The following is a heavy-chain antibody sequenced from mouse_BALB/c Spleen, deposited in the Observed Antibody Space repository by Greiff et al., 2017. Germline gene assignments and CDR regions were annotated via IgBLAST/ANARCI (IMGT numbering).Heavy chain of an antibody. D-gene: IGHD3-1*01. Sequence: EVKLMESGAELVRPGALVKLSCKASGFNIKDYYMHWVKQRPEQGLEWIGWIDPENGNTIYDPKFQGKASITADTSSNTAYLQLSSLTSEDTAVYYCARSGYFYYFDYWGQGTTLTVSS. J-gene: IGHJ2*01. CDR1: GFNIKDYY. CDR2: IDPENGNT. CDR3: ARSGYFYYFDY. V-gene: IGHV14-1*02.